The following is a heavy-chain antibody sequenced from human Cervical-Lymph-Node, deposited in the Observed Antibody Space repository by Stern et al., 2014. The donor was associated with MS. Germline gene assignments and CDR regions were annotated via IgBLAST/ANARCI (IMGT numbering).Heavy chain of an antibody. Sequence: VQLVESGAEVKKPGASVKVSCKASAYTITAYYTHWVRQAPGHGLEWMGWINPNSGGTYSAQKCQGRLTMTRDTSISTAYMELSSLRSDDTAVYYCARGGGYSYSTLDYWGQGTQVTVSS. CDR3: ARGGGYSYSTLDY. CDR2: INPNSGGT. CDR1: AYTITAYY. J-gene: IGHJ4*02. V-gene: IGHV1-2*02. D-gene: IGHD3-10*01.